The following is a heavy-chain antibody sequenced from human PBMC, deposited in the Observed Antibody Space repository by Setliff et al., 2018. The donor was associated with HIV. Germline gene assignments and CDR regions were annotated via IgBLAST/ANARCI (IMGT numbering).Heavy chain of an antibody. V-gene: IGHV4-34*01. D-gene: IGHD3-10*01. J-gene: IGHJ4*02. CDR1: GGSFSGYY. CDR2: INHGGDT. Sequence: SETLSLTCAVYGGSFSGYYWSWIRQPPGKGLEWIGEINHGGDTNYNPSLKSRVTISVGSSYNHFSLKLSSVTAADTGVYYCASRRGIEFYFDIWGQGTPVTVSS. CDR3: ASRRGIEFYFDI.